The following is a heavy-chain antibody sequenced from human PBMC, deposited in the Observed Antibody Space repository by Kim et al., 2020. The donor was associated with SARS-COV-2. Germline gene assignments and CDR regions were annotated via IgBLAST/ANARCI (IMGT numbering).Heavy chain of an antibody. D-gene: IGHD3-16*01. V-gene: IGHV3-13*04. CDR2: IGTAGDT. CDR3: ARGGSVWGSGRWFDP. Sequence: GGSLRLSCAASGFTFSSYDMHWVRQATGKGLEWVSAIGTAGDTYYPGSVKGRFTISRENAKNSLYLQMNSLRAGDTAVYYCARGGSVWGSGRWFDPWGQGTLVTVSS. J-gene: IGHJ5*02. CDR1: GFTFSSYD.